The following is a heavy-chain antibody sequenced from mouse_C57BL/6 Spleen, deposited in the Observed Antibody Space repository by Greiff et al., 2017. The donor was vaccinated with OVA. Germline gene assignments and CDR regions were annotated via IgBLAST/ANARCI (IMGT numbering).Heavy chain of an antibody. CDR1: GYTFTSYW. D-gene: IGHD1-1*01. V-gene: IGHV1-64*01. CDR3: ARKDMDYYGSSLPFAY. CDR2: IHPNSGST. J-gene: IGHJ3*01. Sequence: VQLQQSGAELVKPGASVKLSCKASGYTFTSYWMHWVKQRPGQGLEWIGMIHPNSGSTNYNEKFKSKATLTVDKSSSTAYMQLSSLTSEDSAVYYCARKDMDYYGSSLPFAYWGQGTLVTVSA.